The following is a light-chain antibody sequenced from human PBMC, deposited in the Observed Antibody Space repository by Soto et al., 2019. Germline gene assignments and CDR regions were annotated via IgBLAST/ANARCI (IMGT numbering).Light chain of an antibody. Sequence: DIQMTQSPSTLSASIGDRVNITCRASQSISSWLAWYQQKPGKAPKVLIYKASNLESGVPSRFSGSGSETEFTLTISSLQPDDFATYYCQQYNVYSTFGGGTKVDTK. CDR2: KAS. V-gene: IGKV1-5*03. CDR3: QQYNVYST. J-gene: IGKJ4*01. CDR1: QSISSW.